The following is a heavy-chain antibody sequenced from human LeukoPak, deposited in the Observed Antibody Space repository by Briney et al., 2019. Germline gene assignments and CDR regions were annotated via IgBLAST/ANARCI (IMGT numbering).Heavy chain of an antibody. D-gene: IGHD2-2*01. V-gene: IGHV5-51*01. Sequence: GESLKISCKGSGYSFTSYWIGWVRQMPGKGLEWMGIIYPGDSDTRYSPSFQGQVTISADKSISTAYLQWSSLKASDTAMYYCARHRGASRSGGGGPAALNYYYYYMDVWGKGTTVTVSS. J-gene: IGHJ6*03. CDR2: IYPGDSDT. CDR1: GYSFTSYW. CDR3: ARHRGASRSGGGGPAALNYYYYYMDV.